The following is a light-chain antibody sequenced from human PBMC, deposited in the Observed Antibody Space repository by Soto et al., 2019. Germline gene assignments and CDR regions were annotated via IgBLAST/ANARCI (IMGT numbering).Light chain of an antibody. Sequence: EIVMTQSPATLSVSPGEKATLSCRASETVNSNLAWYQQKPGQAPRLIIYTISTRATGIPARFSGSGSGTEFTLTISSLQSGDLGVYYCQQYNKWWTFGQGTKVDIK. CDR3: QQYNKWWT. CDR1: ETVNSN. CDR2: TIS. J-gene: IGKJ1*01. V-gene: IGKV3-15*01.